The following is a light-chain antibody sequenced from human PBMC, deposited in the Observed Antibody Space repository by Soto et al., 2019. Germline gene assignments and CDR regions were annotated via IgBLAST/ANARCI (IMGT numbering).Light chain of an antibody. CDR2: GAS. J-gene: IGKJ1*01. CDR3: QQYGSSPPT. V-gene: IGKV3-20*01. CDR1: QSVSSSY. Sequence: EIVLTQSPGTLSLSPGERATLSCRASQSVSSSYLAWYQQKPGQAPRLLIYGASSRATGIPDRFSGSGSGTDFTITISRLEPEDFAVYDCQQYGSSPPTFGQENKVEI.